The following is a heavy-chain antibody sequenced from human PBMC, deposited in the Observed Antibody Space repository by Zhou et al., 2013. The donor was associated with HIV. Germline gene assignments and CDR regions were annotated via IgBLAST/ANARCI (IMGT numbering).Heavy chain of an antibody. CDR3: ARGPYYSNTPGGPLDI. CDR1: GDTFRSSYG. D-gene: IGHD1-26*01. J-gene: IGHJ3*02. V-gene: IGHV1-69*04. Sequence: QVQLVPSGAEVKKPGSSVKVSCRVSGDTFRSSYGFSWVRQAPGQGLEWMGRIIPFFGRPNYAQKFQGRVTITADKSTNTAYLELRSLRSEDTALYYCARGPYYSNTPGGPLDIWGQGTLVTISS. CDR2: IIPFFGRP.